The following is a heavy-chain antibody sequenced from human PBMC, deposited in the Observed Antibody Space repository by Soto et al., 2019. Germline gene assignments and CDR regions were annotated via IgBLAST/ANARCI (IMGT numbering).Heavy chain of an antibody. V-gene: IGHV5-51*01. CDR2: IYPGVSDT. J-gene: IGHJ3*01. CDR3: AFQGVYSSRVSLDLFDF. Sequence: GESLKISCNASGYKFSNYWIGWVRQTPGKGLEWMGIIYPGVSDTRYSPSLQGQVTISADKSIDTAYLQCDTLKASDTAMYYCAFQGVYSSRVSLDLFDFRAQGSMVTVS. CDR1: GYKFSNYW. D-gene: IGHD1-26*01.